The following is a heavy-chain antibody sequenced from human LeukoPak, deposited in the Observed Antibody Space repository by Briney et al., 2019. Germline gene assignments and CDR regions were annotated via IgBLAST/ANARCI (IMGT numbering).Heavy chain of an antibody. D-gene: IGHD3-22*01. CDR1: GFTFSSYA. CDR3: AKDLVVVVMAPSDAFDI. Sequence: GGSLRLSCAASGFTFSSYAMSWVRQAPGKGLEWVSAISGSGSSTYYADSVKGRFTISRDNSKNTLYLQMNSLRAEDTAVYYCAKDLVVVVMAPSDAFDIWGQGTMVTVSS. J-gene: IGHJ3*02. V-gene: IGHV3-23*01. CDR2: ISGSGSST.